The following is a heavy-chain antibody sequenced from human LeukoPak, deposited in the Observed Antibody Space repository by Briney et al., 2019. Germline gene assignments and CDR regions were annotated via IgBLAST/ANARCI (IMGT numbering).Heavy chain of an antibody. CDR1: GFTFSDYY. Sequence: GGSLRLSCAASGFTFSDYYMSWIRQAPGKGLEWVSYISSSGSTIYYADSVKGRFTISRDNAKNSLYLQMNSLRAEDTAVYYCARVDYYDSSGYFDIWGQGTMVTVSS. CDR3: ARVDYYDSSGYFDI. J-gene: IGHJ3*02. D-gene: IGHD3-22*01. V-gene: IGHV3-11*01. CDR2: ISSSGSTI.